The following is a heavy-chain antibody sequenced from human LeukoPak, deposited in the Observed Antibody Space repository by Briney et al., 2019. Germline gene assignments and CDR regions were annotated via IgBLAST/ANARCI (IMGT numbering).Heavy chain of an antibody. CDR3: ARAHNYVIWDYYYGMDV. CDR1: GYTFTSSD. V-gene: IGHV1-8*01. J-gene: IGHJ6*02. D-gene: IGHD4-11*01. Sequence: ASVKVSCKASGYTFTSSDINWLRQATGQGLEWMGWMNPNSGNTGYAQKFQGRVTMTRNTSISTAYMELSSLRSEDTAVYYCARAHNYVIWDYYYGMDVWGQATTVTVSS. CDR2: MNPNSGNT.